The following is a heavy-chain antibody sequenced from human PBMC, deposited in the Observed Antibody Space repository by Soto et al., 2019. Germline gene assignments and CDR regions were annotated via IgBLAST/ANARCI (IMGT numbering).Heavy chain of an antibody. Sequence: QITLKESGPALVNPTQTLTLTCTFSGFSLATTGVGVGWIRQPPGKALECLALIYWDDDKRYNPSLRSRLTITKDISKNQVVLSMTNMDPVDTATYYCAHRRGGHNWYDGDFDYWGQGTLITVS. CDR1: GFSLATTGVG. J-gene: IGHJ4*02. CDR3: AHRRGGHNWYDGDFDY. V-gene: IGHV2-5*02. CDR2: IYWDDDK. D-gene: IGHD1-1*01.